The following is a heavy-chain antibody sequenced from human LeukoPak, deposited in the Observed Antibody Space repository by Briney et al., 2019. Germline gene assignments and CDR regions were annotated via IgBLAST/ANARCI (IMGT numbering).Heavy chain of an antibody. J-gene: IGHJ4*02. V-gene: IGHV4-39*01. Sequence: ETLSLTCTFSGGSIRGSSYSWGWIRQPPGKGLEWIGHIYASGSTNYSPSLKSRVTISVDTSKNQFSLKLNSVTAADTAVYFCALNFDYWGQGTLVIVSS. CDR2: IYASGST. CDR1: GGSIRGSSYS. CDR3: ALNFDY.